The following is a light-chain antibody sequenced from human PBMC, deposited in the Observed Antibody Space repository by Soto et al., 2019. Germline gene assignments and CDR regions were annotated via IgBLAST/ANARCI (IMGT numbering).Light chain of an antibody. CDR1: SSDVGRYNL. CDR3: CSYARSSTLV. J-gene: IGLJ2*01. CDR2: EGS. Sequence: QSVLTQPASVSGSPGQSITISCTGTSSDVGRYNLVSWYQQHPGKAPKLIIYEGSKGPSGVSNLFSGSKSGNTASLTISGLQAEDEADYYCCSYARSSTLVFGGGTKLIVL. V-gene: IGLV2-23*01.